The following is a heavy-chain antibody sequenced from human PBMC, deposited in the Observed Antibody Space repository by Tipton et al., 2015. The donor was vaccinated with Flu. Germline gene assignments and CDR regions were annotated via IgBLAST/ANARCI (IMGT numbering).Heavy chain of an antibody. Sequence: TLSLTCTVSGGSISSGSYYWGWIRQPPGKGLEWIGSIYYSGSTYYNPSLKSRVTISVDTSKNQFSLKLSSVTAADTAVYYCARLCKQLVGDWFDPWGQGTLVTVSS. V-gene: IGHV4-39*01. D-gene: IGHD6-6*01. J-gene: IGHJ5*02. CDR2: IYYSGST. CDR1: GGSISSGSYY. CDR3: ARLCKQLVGDWFDP.